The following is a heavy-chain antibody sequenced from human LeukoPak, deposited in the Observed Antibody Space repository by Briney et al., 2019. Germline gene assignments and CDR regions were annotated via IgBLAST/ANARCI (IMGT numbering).Heavy chain of an antibody. CDR3: ARRAGAYSHPYDY. CDR2: IYSDST. V-gene: IGHV3-53*01. J-gene: IGHJ4*02. CDR1: GFTVSSNS. D-gene: IGHD4/OR15-4a*01. Sequence: GGSLRLSCTVSGFTVSSNSMSWVRQAPGKGLEWVSFIYSDSTHYSDSVKGRFTISRDNSKNTLYLQMNSLRAEDTAVYYCARRAGAYSHPYDYWGQGTLVTVSS.